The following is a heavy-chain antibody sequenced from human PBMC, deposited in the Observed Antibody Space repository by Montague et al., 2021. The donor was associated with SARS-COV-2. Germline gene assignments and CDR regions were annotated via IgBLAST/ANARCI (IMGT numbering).Heavy chain of an antibody. CDR2: TYYRSKWYN. Sequence: CAISGDSVPSNIAAWNWIRQSPSRGLEWLGRTYYRSKWYNDYAVSVRSRITISPDTSKNQFSLQLNSVTPEDTAVYYCTQERGPGRTTWHYFDYWGQGTLVTYSS. J-gene: IGHJ4*02. V-gene: IGHV6-1*01. D-gene: IGHD1-14*01. CDR1: GDSVPSNIAA. CDR3: TQERGPGRTTWHYFDY.